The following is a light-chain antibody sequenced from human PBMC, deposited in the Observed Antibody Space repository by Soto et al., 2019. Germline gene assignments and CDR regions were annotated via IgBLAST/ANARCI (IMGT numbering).Light chain of an antibody. V-gene: IGKV1-8*01. CDR3: QQYYSYPPLT. CDR2: AAS. J-gene: IGKJ1*01. CDR1: QGISSY. Sequence: AIRMTQSPSSLSASTGDRVSINCRSIQGISSYLAWYQQKPGKAPKLLIYAASTLQSGVPSRFSGSGSGTDFTLTISCLQSEDFATYYCQQYYSYPPLTFGQGTKVDIK.